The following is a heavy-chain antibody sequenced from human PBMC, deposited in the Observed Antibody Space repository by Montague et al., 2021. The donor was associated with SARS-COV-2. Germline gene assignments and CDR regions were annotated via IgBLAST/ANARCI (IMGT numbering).Heavy chain of an antibody. CDR1: GFPFSGYW. CDR2: INSDGSFT. J-gene: IGHJ4*02. CDR3: ARRGYSTSWPLDY. V-gene: IGHV3-74*01. Sequence: SLSLSASGFPFSGYWMHWVRQAPGKGLVWVSRINSDGSFTGYADSVKGRFTISKDNAKNTLYLQMKSLRVEDTAVYYCARRGYSTSWPLDYWGQGTLVTVSS. D-gene: IGHD6-13*01.